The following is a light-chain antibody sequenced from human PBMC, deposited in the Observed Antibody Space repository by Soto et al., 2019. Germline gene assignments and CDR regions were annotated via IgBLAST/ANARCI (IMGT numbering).Light chain of an antibody. J-gene: IGKJ2*01. CDR3: QQYGSSVFT. Sequence: ETVLTQSPGTLSLSPGETATLSCRASQTVTTNYLAWYQQKPDQAPRLLIYSASSRATGIPDRFSGSGSGTDFTLTISRLEPEDFAVYYCQQYGSSVFTFGQGTKLEIK. V-gene: IGKV3-20*01. CDR1: QTVTTNY. CDR2: SAS.